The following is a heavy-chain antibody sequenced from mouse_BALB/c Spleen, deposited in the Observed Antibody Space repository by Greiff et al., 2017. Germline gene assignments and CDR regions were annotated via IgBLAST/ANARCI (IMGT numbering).Heavy chain of an antibody. J-gene: IGHJ2*01. CDR2: INPSNGRT. CDR1: GYTFTSYW. Sequence: VQLQQPWAELVKPGASVKLSCKASGYTFTSYWMHWVKQRPGQGLEWIGEINPSNGRTNYNEKFKSKATLTVDKSSSTAYMQLSSLTSEDSAVYYCANWDYFDYWGQGTTLTVSS. CDR3: ANWDYFDY. V-gene: IGHV1S81*02. D-gene: IGHD4-1*01.